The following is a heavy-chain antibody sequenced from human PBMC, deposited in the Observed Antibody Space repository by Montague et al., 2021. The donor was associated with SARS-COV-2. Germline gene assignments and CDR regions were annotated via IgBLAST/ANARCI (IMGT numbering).Heavy chain of an antibody. Sequence: SETLSLTCTVSGGSISSYSWSWIRQPQGKGLQWVGYINNRGSTHYNPSLKSRVTISVYTSKNQFSLKLSSVTAADTAVYYCARGSGSYSTFDFWGQGTLVTVSS. CDR3: ARGSGSYSTFDF. CDR1: GGSISSYS. V-gene: IGHV4-59*08. J-gene: IGHJ4*02. CDR2: INNRGST. D-gene: IGHD3-10*01.